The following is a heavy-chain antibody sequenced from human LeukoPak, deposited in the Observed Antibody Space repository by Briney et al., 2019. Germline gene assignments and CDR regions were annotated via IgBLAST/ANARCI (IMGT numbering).Heavy chain of an antibody. J-gene: IGHJ4*02. CDR2: INPSGGST. D-gene: IGHD2-15*01. CDR3: ARDTPTGPLDY. V-gene: IGHV1-46*01. CDR1: GYTFTSYY. Sequence: GASVKVSCKASGYTFTSYYMHWVRQAPGQGLEWMGIINPSGGSTSYAQEFQGRVTMTRDTSTSTVYMELSSLRSEDTAVYYCARDTPTGPLDYWGQGTLVTVSS.